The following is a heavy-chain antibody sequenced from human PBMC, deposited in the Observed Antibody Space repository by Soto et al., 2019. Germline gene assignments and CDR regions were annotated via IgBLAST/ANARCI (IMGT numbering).Heavy chain of an antibody. D-gene: IGHD6-19*01. CDR1: VGTFSSYA. CDR2: IIPIFGTA. J-gene: IGHJ4*02. CDR3: AGAVARITYCCDC. Sequence: QGQLVQSGAEVMKPGSSVKVSCKASVGTFSSYAIRWVRQAPGEGLAWMGGIIPIFGTANYAQKFQGRVTITADESRSTGYMELSSLRSEDTAVYYCAGAVARITYCCDCWGEGTLVAVAS. V-gene: IGHV1-69*01.